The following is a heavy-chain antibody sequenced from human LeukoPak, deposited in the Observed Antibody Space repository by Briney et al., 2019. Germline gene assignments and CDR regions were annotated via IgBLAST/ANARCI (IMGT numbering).Heavy chain of an antibody. CDR2: ITRSSTYI. CDR3: AGSWSPYDAFDI. Sequence: GGSLRLSCAASGFTFSSYSMNWVRQAPGKGLEWVSSITRSSTYIYYADSVKGRFTISRDNAKNSLYLQMNSLRAEDTAVYYCAGSWSPYDAFDIWGQGTMVSVSS. V-gene: IGHV3-21*01. J-gene: IGHJ3*02. D-gene: IGHD6-13*01. CDR1: GFTFSSYS.